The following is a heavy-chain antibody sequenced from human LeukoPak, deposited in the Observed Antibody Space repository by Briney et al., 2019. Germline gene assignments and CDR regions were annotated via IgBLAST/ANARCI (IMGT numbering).Heavy chain of an antibody. V-gene: IGHV3-30*02. CDR1: GLTFSGYD. CDR3: VGDFDY. J-gene: IGHJ4*02. CDR2: IRYGGSRE. Sequence: PGGSLRLSCAVSGLTFSGYDMDWVRQAPGKGLEWVSFIRYGGSREFYADSVEGRFTISRDNSKDTLYLQMNSLRPEDTAVYYCVGDFDYWGQGTLVTVSS.